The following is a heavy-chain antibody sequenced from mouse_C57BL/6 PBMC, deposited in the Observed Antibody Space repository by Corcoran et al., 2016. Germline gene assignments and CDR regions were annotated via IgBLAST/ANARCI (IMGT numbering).Heavy chain of an antibody. CDR3: ARGTTVGSDY. V-gene: IGHV9-3*01. Sequence: QIQLVQSGPELKKPGETVKIYCKASGYTFTTYGMSWVKQAPGKGLKWMGWINTYYGVPTYADDFKGRFAFSLETSASTAYLQINNLKNEETATYFCARGTTVGSDYWVQGTTLTVSS. J-gene: IGHJ2*01. CDR2: INTYYGVP. CDR1: GYTFTTYG. D-gene: IGHD1-1*01.